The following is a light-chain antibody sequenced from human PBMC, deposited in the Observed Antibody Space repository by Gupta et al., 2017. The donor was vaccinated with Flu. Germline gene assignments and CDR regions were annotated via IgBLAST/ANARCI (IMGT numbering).Light chain of an antibody. V-gene: IGKV3-11*01. Sequence: EIVLTQPPATLSLLPGERATLSCRASQSVRSYLAWYQQKPGQAPRLLIYDASNSATGIPARFSGSGSGTNFTLTISSLEPEDFAVYYCQQHSNWPPLTFGGGTKVEIK. J-gene: IGKJ4*01. CDR2: DAS. CDR1: QSVRSY. CDR3: QQHSNWPPLT.